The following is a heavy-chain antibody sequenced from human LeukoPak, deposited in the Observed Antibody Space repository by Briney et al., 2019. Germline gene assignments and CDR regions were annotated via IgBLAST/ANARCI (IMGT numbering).Heavy chain of an antibody. CDR2: IYYSGST. CDR1: GGSISSHY. Sequence: SETLSLTCTVSGGSISSHYWSWIRQPPGKGLEWIGYIYYSGSTNYNPSLKSRVTISVDTSKNQFSLKLSSVTAADTAVYYCARYSITMVRGVITYYFDYWGQGTLVTVSS. D-gene: IGHD3-10*01. J-gene: IGHJ4*02. V-gene: IGHV4-59*11. CDR3: ARYSITMVRGVITYYFDY.